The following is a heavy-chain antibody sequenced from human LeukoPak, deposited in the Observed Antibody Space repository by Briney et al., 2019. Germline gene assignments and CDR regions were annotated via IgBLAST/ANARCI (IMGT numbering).Heavy chain of an antibody. CDR2: ISSSGSTI. CDR1: GFTFSSYE. Sequence: GGSLRLSCAASGFTFSSYEMNWVRQAPGKGLEWVSYISSSGSTIYYADSVKGRFTISRDNAKNSLYLQMNSLRAEDTAVYYCARRAYDSSGYYYFDYWGQGTLVTVSS. CDR3: ARRAYDSSGYYYFDY. V-gene: IGHV3-48*03. J-gene: IGHJ4*02. D-gene: IGHD3-22*01.